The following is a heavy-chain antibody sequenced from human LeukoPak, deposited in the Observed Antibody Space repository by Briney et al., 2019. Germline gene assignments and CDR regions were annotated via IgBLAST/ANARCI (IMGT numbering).Heavy chain of an antibody. Sequence: GESLKISCKGSGYSFTSYWIGWVRQLPAKGLEWMGIIYPGDSDTRYSPSFQGQVTISADKSISTAYLQWSSLKASDPAMYYCARPGYSSGWYGYYFDYWGQGTLVTVSS. CDR3: ARPGYSSGWYGYYFDY. D-gene: IGHD6-19*01. CDR1: GYSFTSYW. J-gene: IGHJ4*02. V-gene: IGHV5-51*01. CDR2: IYPGDSDT.